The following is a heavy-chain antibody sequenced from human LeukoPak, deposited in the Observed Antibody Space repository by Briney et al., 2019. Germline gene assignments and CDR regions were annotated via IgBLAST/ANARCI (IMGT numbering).Heavy chain of an antibody. CDR2: IYYSGST. CDR1: GGSISSGGYY. J-gene: IGHJ4*02. CDR3: ARMYYDILTGYYPFDY. V-gene: IGHV4-31*03. D-gene: IGHD3-9*01. Sequence: SQTLSLTCTVSGGSISSGGYYWSWICQHPGKGLEWIGYIYYSGSTYYNPSLKSRVTISVDTSKNQFSLKLSSVTAADTAVYYCARMYYDILTGYYPFDYWGQGTLVTVSS.